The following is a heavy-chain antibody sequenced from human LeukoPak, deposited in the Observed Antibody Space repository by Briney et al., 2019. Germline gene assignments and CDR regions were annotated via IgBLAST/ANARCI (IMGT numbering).Heavy chain of an antibody. D-gene: IGHD3-22*01. CDR3: ARGVEYYYDSSGYYNWFDP. Sequence: PSETLSLTCTVSGGSISSGDYYWSWIRQPPGKGLEWIGYIYYSGGTYYNPSLKSRVTISVDTSKNQFSLKLSSVTAADTAVYYCARGVEYYYDSSGYYNWFDPWGQGTLVTVSS. V-gene: IGHV4-30-4*01. CDR2: IYYSGGT. CDR1: GGSISSGDYY. J-gene: IGHJ5*02.